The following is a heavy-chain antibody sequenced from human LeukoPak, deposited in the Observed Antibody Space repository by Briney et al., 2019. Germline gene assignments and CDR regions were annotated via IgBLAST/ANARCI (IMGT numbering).Heavy chain of an antibody. D-gene: IGHD1-26*01. CDR1: GYTFTDYY. CDR3: ARDPQMGATPHFDY. J-gene: IGHJ4*02. Sequence: GATVKISCKAFGYTFTDYYIHWVKEAPGKGLEWMGRVDPEDGETTYAEKFQGRVTMTTDTSTSTAYMELRSLRSDDTAVYYCARDPQMGATPHFDYWGQGTLVTVSS. CDR2: VDPEDGET. V-gene: IGHV1-69-2*01.